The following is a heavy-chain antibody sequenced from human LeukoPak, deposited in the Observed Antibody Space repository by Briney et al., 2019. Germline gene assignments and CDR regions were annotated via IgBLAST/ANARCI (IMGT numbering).Heavy chain of an antibody. CDR1: GFTFSSYW. J-gene: IGHJ5*02. V-gene: IGHV3-74*01. Sequence: PGGSLRLSCAASGFTFSSYWMHWVRQAPGKGLVWVSRINSDGSSTSYADSVKGRFTISRDNAKNTLYLQMSSLRAEDTAVYYCAGDRLRGHNWFDPWGQGTLVTVSS. CDR3: AGDRLRGHNWFDP. D-gene: IGHD5-12*01. CDR2: INSDGSST.